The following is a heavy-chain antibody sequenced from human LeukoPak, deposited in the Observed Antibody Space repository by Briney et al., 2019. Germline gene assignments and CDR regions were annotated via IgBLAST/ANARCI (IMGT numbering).Heavy chain of an antibody. D-gene: IGHD2-2*01. J-gene: IGHJ5*02. CDR2: IIPIFGTA. CDR3: ARDRVSCSSTSCYGPFDP. CDR1: GGTFSSYA. V-gene: IGHV1-69*13. Sequence: PSVKVSCMASGGTFSSYAISWVRQAPGQGLEWMGGIIPIFGTANYAQKFQGRVTITADESTSTAYMELSSLRSEDTAVYYCARDRVSCSSTSCYGPFDPWGQGTLVTVSS.